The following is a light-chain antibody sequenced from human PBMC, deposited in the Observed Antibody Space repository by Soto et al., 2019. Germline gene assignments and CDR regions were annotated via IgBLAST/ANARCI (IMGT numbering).Light chain of an antibody. V-gene: IGLV2-8*01. J-gene: IGLJ1*01. CDR2: EVS. CDR3: TSYAGSNSYV. Sequence: QSALTQPPSASGSPGQSVTISCTGTSSDIGGYTYVSWYQHHPGKAPKLMIYEVSKRPSGVPDRFSGSKSGNTASLTVSGLQAEDEADYYCTSYAGSNSYVFGTGTKVPS. CDR1: SSDIGGYTY.